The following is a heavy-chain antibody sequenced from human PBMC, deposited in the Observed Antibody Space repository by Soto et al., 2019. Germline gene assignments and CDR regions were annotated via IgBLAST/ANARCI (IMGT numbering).Heavy chain of an antibody. V-gene: IGHV3-49*03. Sequence: GGSLRLSCTASGFTFGDYAMSXFRQAPGKGLEWVGFIRSKAYGXTTXXXXSVKGRFTISRDDSKSIAYLQMNSLKTEDTXXXYCTRXXWFGXLLHLYYFDXXXXGTLVXXS. J-gene: IGHJ4*02. CDR3: TRXXWFGXLLHLYYFDX. CDR2: IRSKAYGXTT. D-gene: IGHD3-10*01. CDR1: GFTFGDYA.